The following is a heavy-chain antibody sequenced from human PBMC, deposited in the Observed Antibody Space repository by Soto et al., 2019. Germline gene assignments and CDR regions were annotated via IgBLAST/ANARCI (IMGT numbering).Heavy chain of an antibody. J-gene: IGHJ5*02. D-gene: IGHD2-15*01. V-gene: IGHV3-21*01. CDR3: ARDHRECSGGSCYSRWFDP. Sequence: PGGSLRLSCAASGFTFSSYSMNWVRQAPGKGLEWVSSISSSSSYIYYADSVKGRFTISRDNAKNSLYLQMNSLRAEDTAVYYCARDHRECSGGSCYSRWFDPWGQGTLVTAPQ. CDR1: GFTFSSYS. CDR2: ISSSSSYI.